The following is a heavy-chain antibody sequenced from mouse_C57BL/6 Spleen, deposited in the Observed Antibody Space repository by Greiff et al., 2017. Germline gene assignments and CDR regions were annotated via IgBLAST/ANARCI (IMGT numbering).Heavy chain of an antibody. J-gene: IGHJ4*01. CDR1: GYTFTDYN. Sequence: VQLQQSGPELVKPGASVKMSCKASGYTFTDYNMHWVKQSHGKSLEWIGYINPNNGGTSYNQKFKGKATLTVNKSSSTAYMELRSLTSEDSAVYYCARGYYYGSILYYYAMDYWGQGTSVTVSS. CDR2: INPNNGGT. CDR3: ARGYYYGSILYYYAMDY. V-gene: IGHV1-22*01. D-gene: IGHD1-1*01.